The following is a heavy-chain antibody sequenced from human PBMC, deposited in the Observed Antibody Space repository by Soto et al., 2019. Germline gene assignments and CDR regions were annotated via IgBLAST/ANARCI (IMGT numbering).Heavy chain of an antibody. V-gene: IGHV3-30*18. J-gene: IGHJ3*02. CDR2: ISSDGGYR. Sequence: QVQLVESGGGVVQPGRSLRLSCAASGYTFSNYGMHWVRQAPGKGLEWVAIISSDGGYRYYADSVKGRFTISRDNSKNTLYLQMNSLRPEDTAVYYCVNGLFGAVRGNDGFDIWGQGTMVTVSS. CDR3: VNGLFGAVRGNDGFDI. CDR1: GYTFSNYG. D-gene: IGHD3-16*01.